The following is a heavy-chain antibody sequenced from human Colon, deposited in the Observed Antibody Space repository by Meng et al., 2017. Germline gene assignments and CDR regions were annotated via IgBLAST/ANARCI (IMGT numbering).Heavy chain of an antibody. J-gene: IGHJ4*02. D-gene: IGHD3-10*01. Sequence: QLQLQESVPGLVRPSETPALICTVSGDSISNTKHYWGWSRQPRGKGLEWIGSLHYAGNIFYNPSLESRVTVSLDTSKNQFSLELRSVTAADTAIFYCARHRGESYGYLYIDYWGQGSLVTVSS. CDR1: GDSISNTKHY. CDR2: LHYAGNI. CDR3: ARHRGESYGYLYIDY. V-gene: IGHV4-39*01.